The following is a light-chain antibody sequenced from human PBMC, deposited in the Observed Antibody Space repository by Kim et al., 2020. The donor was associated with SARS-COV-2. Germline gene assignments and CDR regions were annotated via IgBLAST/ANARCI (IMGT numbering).Light chain of an antibody. CDR1: RSNIGEVYG. Sequence: RVTISCTGSRSNIGEVYGVHWYQQLPGTAPNLLIYGNTNRPAGVPDRFSGSKSGTSASLTIAGLQAEDEADYYCQSFDSSLRGRVFCGGTQLTVL. J-gene: IGLJ3*02. CDR3: QSFDSSLRGRV. CDR2: GNT. V-gene: IGLV1-40*01.